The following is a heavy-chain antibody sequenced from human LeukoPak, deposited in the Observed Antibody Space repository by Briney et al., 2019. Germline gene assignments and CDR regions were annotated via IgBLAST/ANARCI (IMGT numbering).Heavy chain of an antibody. CDR1: GGSISISSYC. Sequence: PSETLSLTCTVSGGSISISSYCWGWIRQPPGKCLEWIGSIYFSGSTYYNPSLKSRVTISVDTSKNQFSLRLSSVTSADTAVYYCARHALYDSSGYYSLHAFDMWGQGTTVTVSS. D-gene: IGHD3-22*01. J-gene: IGHJ3*02. V-gene: IGHV4-39*01. CDR2: IYFSGST. CDR3: ARHALYDSSGYYSLHAFDM.